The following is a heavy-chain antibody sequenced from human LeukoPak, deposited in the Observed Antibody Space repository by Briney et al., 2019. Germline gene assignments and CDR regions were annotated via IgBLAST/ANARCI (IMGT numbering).Heavy chain of an antibody. Sequence: GGSLRVSCAASGFAFNSYGMHWVRQAPDKGLEWVAVIWFDGSEKYYADSVKSRFTISRDNSKNTLYLQMNSLRAEDTAVYSCARDSTGRYYFDYWGQGTLVTVSS. CDR1: GFAFNSYG. V-gene: IGHV3-33*01. CDR2: IWFDGSEK. CDR3: ARDSTGRYYFDY. J-gene: IGHJ4*02. D-gene: IGHD1-26*01.